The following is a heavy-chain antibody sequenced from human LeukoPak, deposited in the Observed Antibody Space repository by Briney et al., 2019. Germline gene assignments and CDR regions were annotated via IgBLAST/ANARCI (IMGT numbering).Heavy chain of an antibody. V-gene: IGHV3-33*01. J-gene: IGHJ5*02. CDR2: IWYDGSNK. Sequence: PGGSLRLSCAASGFTLSSYGMHWVRQAPGKGLEWVAVIWYDGSNKYYADSVKGRFTISRDNSKNAPYLQMNSLRAQDTAVYYCATDFPDHWGQGTLVTVSS. CDR1: GFTLSSYG. CDR3: ATDFPDH.